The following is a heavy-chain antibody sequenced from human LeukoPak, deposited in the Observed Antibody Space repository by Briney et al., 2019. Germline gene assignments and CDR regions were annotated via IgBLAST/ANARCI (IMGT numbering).Heavy chain of an antibody. CDR1: GFTLSSYA. D-gene: IGHD3-3*02. Sequence: GGSLRLSCDASGFTLSSYAVSWVRQAPGKGLEWVSAITGSGGNTYYAASVKGRYTISRDNSKNALHVQMNSLRAEDTAVYYCARHPLGYWYFDLWGRGTPVSVSS. CDR3: ARHPLGYWYFDL. J-gene: IGHJ2*01. V-gene: IGHV3-23*01. CDR2: ITGSGGNT.